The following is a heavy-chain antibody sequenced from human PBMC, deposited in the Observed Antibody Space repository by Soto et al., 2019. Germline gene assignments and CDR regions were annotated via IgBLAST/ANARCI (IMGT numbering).Heavy chain of an antibody. CDR2: ISSSSSTI. Sequence: GGSLRLSCAASGFTFSSYSMNWVRQAPGKGLEWVSYISSSSSTIYYADSVKGRFTISRDNAKNSLYLQMNSLRAEDTAVYYCARWGDYADYWGQGTLVTVSS. D-gene: IGHD4-17*01. CDR1: GFTFSSYS. CDR3: ARWGDYADY. J-gene: IGHJ4*02. V-gene: IGHV3-48*01.